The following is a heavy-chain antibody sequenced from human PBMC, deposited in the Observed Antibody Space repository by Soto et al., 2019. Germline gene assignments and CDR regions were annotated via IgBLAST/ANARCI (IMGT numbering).Heavy chain of an antibody. V-gene: IGHV4-59*08. CDR2: IYYSGST. CDR3: ARGRYGDYLNWYFDL. J-gene: IGHJ2*01. CDR1: GGSISSYY. Sequence: QVQLQESGPGLVKPSETLSLTCTVSGGSISSYYWSWIRQPPGKGLEWIGYIYYSGSTNYNPSLKSRVTISVDTSKNQFSLKLSSVTAADTAVYYCARGRYGDYLNWYFDLWGRGTLVTVSS. D-gene: IGHD4-17*01.